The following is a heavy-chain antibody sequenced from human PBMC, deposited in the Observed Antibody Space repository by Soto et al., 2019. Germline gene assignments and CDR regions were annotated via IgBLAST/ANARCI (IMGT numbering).Heavy chain of an antibody. CDR1: GGTCSIYA. V-gene: IGHV1-69*13. J-gene: IGHJ4*02. CDR2: IIPIFGTA. CDR3: ARDLGVRWYDEYYFDY. D-gene: IGHD2-15*01. Sequence: SVKVSCKASGGTCSIYAISWVRRSPLQGLEWMGGIIPIFGTANYAQKFQGRVTITADESTSTAYMGLSSLRSEDTAVYYCARDLGVRWYDEYYFDYWGQGTLVTVSS.